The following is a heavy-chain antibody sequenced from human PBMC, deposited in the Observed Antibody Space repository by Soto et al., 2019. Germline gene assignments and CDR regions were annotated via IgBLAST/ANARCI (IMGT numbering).Heavy chain of an antibody. J-gene: IGHJ4*02. D-gene: IGHD3-3*01. Sequence: EVQLLESGGGLVQPGGSLRRSCAASGFTYSSYAMSWVRQAPGKGLEWVSAISGSGGSTYYADSVKGRFTISRDNSKNTLYVQMNSLRAEDTAVYYCAKGFWSSYYSQDSGYLDYWGQGTLVTVSS. CDR1: GFTYSSYA. V-gene: IGHV3-23*01. CDR2: ISGSGGST. CDR3: AKGFWSSYYSQDSGYLDY.